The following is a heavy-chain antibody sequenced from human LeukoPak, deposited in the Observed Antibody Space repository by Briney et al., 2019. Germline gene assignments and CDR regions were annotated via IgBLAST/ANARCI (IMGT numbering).Heavy chain of an antibody. CDR3: AREVSEGFDF. J-gene: IGHJ4*02. CDR1: GFTFSGYS. Sequence: GGSLRLSCTASGFTFSGYSMNWIRQAPGKGLEWVSSFGTRSTSIYHAGSVKGRFAISRDNAKNSLYLQMNSLRAEDTALYYCAREVSEGFDFWGQGTPVTVSS. CDR2: FGTRSTSI. D-gene: IGHD3-22*01. V-gene: IGHV3-21*01.